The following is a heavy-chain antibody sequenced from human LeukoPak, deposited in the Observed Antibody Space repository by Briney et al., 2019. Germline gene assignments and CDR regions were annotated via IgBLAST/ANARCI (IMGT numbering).Heavy chain of an antibody. CDR2: IYYSGST. CDR3: ARGVFWSGYSDY. CDR1: GGSISSYY. Sequence: PSETLSLTCTVSGGSISSYYWSWIRQPPGKGLEWIGYIYYSGSTNYNPSLKSRVTISVDTSKNQFSLKLSSVTAADTAVYYCARGVFWSGYSDYWGQGTLVTVSS. V-gene: IGHV4-59*01. D-gene: IGHD3-3*01. J-gene: IGHJ4*02.